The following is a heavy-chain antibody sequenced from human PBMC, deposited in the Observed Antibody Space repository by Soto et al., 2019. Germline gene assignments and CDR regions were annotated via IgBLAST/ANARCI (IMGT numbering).Heavy chain of an antibody. J-gene: IGHJ4*02. Sequence: SETLSLTCAVSGGSISSGGYSWSWIRQPPGKGLEWIGYIYHSGSTYYNPSLKSRVTISVDRSKNQFSLKLSSVTAADTAVYYCATYYYDSSGYYSSDYWGQGTLVTV. CDR3: ATYYYDSSGYYSSDY. CDR2: IYHSGST. CDR1: GGSISSGGYS. D-gene: IGHD3-22*01. V-gene: IGHV4-30-2*01.